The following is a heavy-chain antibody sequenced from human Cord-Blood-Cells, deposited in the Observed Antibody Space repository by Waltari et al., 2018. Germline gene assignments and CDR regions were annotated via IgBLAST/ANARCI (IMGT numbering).Heavy chain of an antibody. CDR3: AGVVGNWNVWYFDL. V-gene: IGHV1-69*09. CDR1: GGTFSSYA. Sequence: QVQLVQSGAEVKKPGSSVKVSCKASGGTFSSYAISWVRQAPGQGDEWMGRFLPILGRANYAPKIQGRVTITADKSTSTAYMELSSLRSEDTAVYYFAGVVGNWNVWYFDLWGRGTLVTVSS. CDR2: FLPILGRA. J-gene: IGHJ2*01. D-gene: IGHD1-20*01.